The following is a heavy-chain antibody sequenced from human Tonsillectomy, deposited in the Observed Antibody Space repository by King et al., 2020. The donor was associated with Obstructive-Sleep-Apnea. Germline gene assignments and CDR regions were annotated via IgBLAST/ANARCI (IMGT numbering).Heavy chain of an antibody. CDR2: ISYDGSNK. J-gene: IGHJ4*02. Sequence: VQLVESGGGVVQPGRSLRLSCAASGFTFSSYAMHWVRQAPGKGLEWVAVISYDGSNKYYADSVKGRFTISRDNSKNTLYLQMNSLGAEDTAVYYCESSQEGGFDYWGQGTLVTVSS. D-gene: IGHD3-16*01. CDR3: ESSQEGGFDY. V-gene: IGHV3-30*04. CDR1: GFTFSSYA.